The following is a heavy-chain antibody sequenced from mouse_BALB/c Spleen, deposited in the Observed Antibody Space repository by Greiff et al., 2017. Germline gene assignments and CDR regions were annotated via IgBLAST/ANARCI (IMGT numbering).Heavy chain of an antibody. CDR3: ARGGNYDAMDY. V-gene: IGHV14-1*02. D-gene: IGHD2-1*01. CDR1: GFNIKDYY. CDR2: IDPENGNT. Sequence: EVKLVESGAELVRPGALVKLSCKASGFNIKDYYMHWVKQRPEQGLEWIGWIDPENGNTIYDPKFQGKASITADTYSNTAYLQLSSLTSEDTAVYYCARGGNYDAMDYWGQGTSVTVSS. J-gene: IGHJ4*01.